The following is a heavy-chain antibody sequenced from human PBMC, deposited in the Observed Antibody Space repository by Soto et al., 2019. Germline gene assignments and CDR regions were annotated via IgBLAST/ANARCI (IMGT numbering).Heavy chain of an antibody. D-gene: IGHD6-6*01. CDR2: INSDGSST. Sequence: EVQLVESGGGLVQPGGSLRLSCAASGFTFSSYWMHWVRQAPGKGLVWVSRINSDGSSTSYADSVKGRFTISRDNAKNTLYLQMNSLRAEDTAVYYCARDAEYSSSSFAFDIWGQGTMVTVSS. J-gene: IGHJ3*02. V-gene: IGHV3-74*01. CDR1: GFTFSSYW. CDR3: ARDAEYSSSSFAFDI.